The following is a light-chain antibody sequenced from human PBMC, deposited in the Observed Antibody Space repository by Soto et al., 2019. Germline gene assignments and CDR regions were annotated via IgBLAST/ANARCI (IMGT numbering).Light chain of an antibody. Sequence: EIVFTQSPATLSLSPGERATLSCRASQSVSSYLAWYQQKPGQAPRLLIYDASNRATGIPARFSGSGSGTDFTLTSSSLEPEDFAVYYCQQRGNWPPTFGQGTRLEIK. J-gene: IGKJ5*01. CDR1: QSVSSY. CDR3: QQRGNWPPT. V-gene: IGKV3-11*01. CDR2: DAS.